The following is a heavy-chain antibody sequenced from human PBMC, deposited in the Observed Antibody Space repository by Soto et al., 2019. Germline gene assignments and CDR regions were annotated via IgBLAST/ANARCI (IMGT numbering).Heavy chain of an antibody. CDR2: IRSKAYGGTT. V-gene: IGHV3-49*03. CDR3: TRDNGDYFYLAS. Sequence: GGSLRLSCTASGFNFGDYPVSWFRQAPGKGLEWVGFIRSKAYGGTTGFAASAKGRFTISREDSKNIAYLQMNSLRTEDTAVYYCTRDNGDYFYLASWGQGTQVTVYS. D-gene: IGHD4-17*01. CDR1: GFNFGDYP. J-gene: IGHJ4*02.